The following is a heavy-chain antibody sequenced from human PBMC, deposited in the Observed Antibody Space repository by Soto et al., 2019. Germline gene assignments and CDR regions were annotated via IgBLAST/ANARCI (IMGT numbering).Heavy chain of an antibody. CDR3: ARMRGTMVRGDYYGMDV. J-gene: IGHJ6*02. CDR1: GGSISSSSYY. D-gene: IGHD3-10*01. CDR2: IYYSGST. V-gene: IGHV4-39*01. Sequence: KPSETLSLTCTVSGGSISSSSYYWGWIRRPPGKGLEWIGSIYYSGSTYYNPSLKSRVTISVDTSKNQFSLKLSSVTAADTAVYYCARMRGTMVRGDYYGMDVWGQGTTVTVSS.